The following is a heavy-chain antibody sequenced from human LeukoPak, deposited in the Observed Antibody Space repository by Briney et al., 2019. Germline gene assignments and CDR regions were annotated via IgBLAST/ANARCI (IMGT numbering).Heavy chain of an antibody. CDR2: ISSVGGGSTT. Sequence: GGSLRLSCAASGFGFSGHEMNWVRQAPGKGPEWIAYISSVGGGSTTYYADSVRGRFTISRDNAKKSLFLQMNSLRAEDTAVYYCAKRESRLAYNWFDPWGQGTLVTVSS. D-gene: IGHD2-2*01. V-gene: IGHV3-48*03. CDR1: GFGFSGHE. CDR3: AKRESRLAYNWFDP. J-gene: IGHJ5*02.